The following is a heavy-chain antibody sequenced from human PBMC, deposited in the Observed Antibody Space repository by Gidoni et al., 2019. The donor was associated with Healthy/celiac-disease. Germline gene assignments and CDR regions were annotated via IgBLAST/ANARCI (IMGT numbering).Heavy chain of an antibody. Sequence: VQLVQSGAAVKKPGASVKVSCKASGYTFTSYDINWVRQATGQGLEWMGWMNPNSGNTGYEQKFQGRVTMTRNTSISTAYMELSSLRSEDTAVYYCARVPGVVVPAAIYTIYYYYGMDVWGQGTTVTVSS. CDR1: GYTFTSYD. CDR3: ARVPGVVVPAAIYTIYYYYGMDV. V-gene: IGHV1-8*01. J-gene: IGHJ6*02. CDR2: MNPNSGNT. D-gene: IGHD2-2*01.